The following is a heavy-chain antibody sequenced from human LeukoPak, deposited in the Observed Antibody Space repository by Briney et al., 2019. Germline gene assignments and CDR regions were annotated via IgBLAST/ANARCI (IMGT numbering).Heavy chain of an antibody. D-gene: IGHD3-22*01. CDR3: ARSAYYSQFDF. Sequence: WIGYIYYSGSTSYNPSLKSRVTISVDTSKNQFSLKLSSVTAADTAVYYCARSAYYSQFDFWGQGTLVTVSS. CDR2: IYYSGST. V-gene: IGHV4-59*01. J-gene: IGHJ5*01.